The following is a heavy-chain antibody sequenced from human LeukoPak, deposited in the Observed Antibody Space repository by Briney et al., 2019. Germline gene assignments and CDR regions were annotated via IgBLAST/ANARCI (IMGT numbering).Heavy chain of an antibody. CDR3: AMDFGMAARPGFLYNSFDP. CDR2: SNPNSGGT. D-gene: IGHD6-6*01. V-gene: IGHV1-2*06. J-gene: IGHJ5*02. CDR1: GYTFTGYY. Sequence: ASVKVSCKASGYTFTGYYMHWVRQAPGQGLEWMGRSNPNSGGTNYAQKFQGRVTMTRDTSISTAYMELSRLRSDDTAVYYCAMDFGMAARPGFLYNSFDPWGQGTLVTVSS.